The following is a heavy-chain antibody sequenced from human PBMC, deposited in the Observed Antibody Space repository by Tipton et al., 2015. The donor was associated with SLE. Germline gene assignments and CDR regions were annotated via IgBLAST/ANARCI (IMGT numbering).Heavy chain of an antibody. CDR3: ATQLGMDAFHI. V-gene: IGHV3-30*04. Sequence: QVQLVQSGGGLVKPGGSLRLSCAASGFTFSSYAMHWVRQAPGKGLEWVAVISYDGSNKYYADSVKGRFTISRDNSKNTLYLQMNSLRADDTAVYYCATQLGMDAFHIWGQGTLVTVSS. CDR2: ISYDGSNK. CDR1: GFTFSSYA. D-gene: IGHD7-27*01. J-gene: IGHJ3*02.